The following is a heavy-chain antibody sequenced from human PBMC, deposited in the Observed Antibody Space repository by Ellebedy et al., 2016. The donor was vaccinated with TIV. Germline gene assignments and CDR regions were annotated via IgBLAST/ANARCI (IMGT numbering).Heavy chain of an antibody. D-gene: IGHD3-10*02. CDR3: ARGGNYVTVAADY. J-gene: IGHJ4*02. V-gene: IGHV3-23*01. CDR1: GFTFSSYA. Sequence: GESLKISXAASGFTFSSYAMGWVRQAPGKGLEWVSAISGSGDSTYYADSVKGRFTISRDNSKNTLYLQMNSLRAEDTAVYYCARGGNYVTVAADYWGQGTLVTVSS. CDR2: ISGSGDST.